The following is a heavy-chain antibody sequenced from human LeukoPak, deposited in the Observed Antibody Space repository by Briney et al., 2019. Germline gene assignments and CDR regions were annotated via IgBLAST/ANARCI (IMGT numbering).Heavy chain of an antibody. D-gene: IGHD4-11*01. CDR1: GGSISGWY. V-gene: IGHV4-59*01. CDR2: IYGSGYT. CDR3: ARASVTYYYYYYMDV. Sequence: SETLSLTCTVSGGSISGWYWSWIRQPPGKGLEWIGYIYGSGYTNYNPSLKSRVTMSIDTSKNHFSLKLSSVTAADTAVYYCARASVTYYYYYYMDVWGKGTTVTVSS. J-gene: IGHJ6*03.